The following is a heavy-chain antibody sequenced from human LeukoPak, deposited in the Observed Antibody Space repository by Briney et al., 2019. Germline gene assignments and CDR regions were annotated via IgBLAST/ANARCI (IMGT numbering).Heavy chain of an antibody. Sequence: ASVKVSCKASGGTFSSYAISWVRQAPGQGLEWMGGIIPIFGTANYAQKFQGRVTITADKSTNTAYMELSSLRSEDTAVYYCARVEWFGEPPYYYGVDVWGKGTTVTVSS. D-gene: IGHD3-10*01. J-gene: IGHJ6*04. CDR3: ARVEWFGEPPYYYGVDV. CDR2: IIPIFGTA. V-gene: IGHV1-69*06. CDR1: GGTFSSYA.